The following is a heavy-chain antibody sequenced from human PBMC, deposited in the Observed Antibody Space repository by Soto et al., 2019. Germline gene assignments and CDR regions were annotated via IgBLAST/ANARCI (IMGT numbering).Heavy chain of an antibody. V-gene: IGHV5-51*01. CDR3: ARPANTVADHFDL. CDR1: GYTFTIYW. CDR2: IYPIDSDT. J-gene: IGHJ4*02. Sequence: GESLKISCQVSGYTFTIYWIGWVRQMPGKDLEWMGIIYPIDSDTRYSPSFQGQVTISADQSINTAYLQWDSLQASDTAIYYCARPANTVADHFDLWGQGTPVTVSS. D-gene: IGHD4-17*01.